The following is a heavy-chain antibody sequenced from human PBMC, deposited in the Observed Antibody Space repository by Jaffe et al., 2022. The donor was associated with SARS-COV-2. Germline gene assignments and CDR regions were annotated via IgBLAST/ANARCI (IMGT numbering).Heavy chain of an antibody. D-gene: IGHD3-9*01. V-gene: IGHV5-51*01. CDR2: IYPGDSDT. Sequence: EVQLVQSGAEVKKPGESLKISCKGSGYSFTSYWIGWVRQMPGKGLEWMGIIYPGDSDTRYSPSFQGQVTISADKSISTAYLQWSSLKASDTAMYYCARLLDYDILTGYYKGIDYWGQGTLVTVSS. CDR3: ARLLDYDILTGYYKGIDY. J-gene: IGHJ4*02. CDR1: GYSFTSYW.